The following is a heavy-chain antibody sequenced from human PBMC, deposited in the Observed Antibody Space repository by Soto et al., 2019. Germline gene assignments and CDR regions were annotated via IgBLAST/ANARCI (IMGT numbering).Heavy chain of an antibody. D-gene: IGHD3-10*01. V-gene: IGHV3-30*18. CDR3: AKDAMGFYYCPGSDDAFDI. CDR2: ISHDGRKK. CDR1: GFTFSNYA. Sequence: QVQLVESGGGVVQPGRSLRLSCAASGFTFSNYAMHWVRQAPGKGLEWVTLISHDGRKKYYVDSVKGRVTISRDDSKNTLYLQMNSLRDDDTAVYYCAKDAMGFYYCPGSDDAFDIWGQGTMVTVSS. J-gene: IGHJ3*02.